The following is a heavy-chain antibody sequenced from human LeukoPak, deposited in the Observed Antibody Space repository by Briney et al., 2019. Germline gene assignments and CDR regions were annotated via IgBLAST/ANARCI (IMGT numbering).Heavy chain of an antibody. D-gene: IGHD1-20*01. CDR3: ARDPPSITGTTSAFDI. CDR2: ISYSGST. CDR1: GGSISSSSYY. J-gene: IGHJ3*02. Sequence: TLSLTCTVSGGSISSSSYYWSWIRQPPGKGLEWIGYISYSGSTDYNPSLKSRVTISVDTSKNQFSLKLSSVTAADTAVYYCARDPPSITGTTSAFDIWGQGTTVTVSS. V-gene: IGHV4-30-4*08.